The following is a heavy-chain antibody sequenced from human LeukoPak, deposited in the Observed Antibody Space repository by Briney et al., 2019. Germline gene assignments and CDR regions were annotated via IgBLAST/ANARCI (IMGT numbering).Heavy chain of an antibody. CDR1: GATFSSYA. D-gene: IGHD5-18*01. V-gene: IGHV1-69*13. CDR2: IIPIFGTA. CDR3: AGMVNYYYYGMDV. J-gene: IGHJ6*02. Sequence: SVKVSCKASGATFSSYAISWVRQAPGQGLEWMGGIIPIFGTANYAQKFQGRVTITADESTSTAYMELSSLRSEDTAVYYCAGMVNYYYYGMDVWGQGTTVTVSS.